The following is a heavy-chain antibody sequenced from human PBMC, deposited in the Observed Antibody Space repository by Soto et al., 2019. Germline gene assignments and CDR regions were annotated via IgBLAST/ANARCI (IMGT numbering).Heavy chain of an antibody. D-gene: IGHD1-26*01. J-gene: IGHJ5*02. CDR2: ISGSGFKK. Sequence: GSMRLASVASEFPVSNFGMSWVRQAQGKGLDLFSSISGSGFKKYYADSVKGRFTISRDNSKSTVYLELNNLSAEDTAVYHCAKNQGVELVPLATVDWFDPWGQGSVVTVSS. V-gene: IGHV3-23*01. CDR3: AKNQGVELVPLATVDWFDP. CDR1: EFPVSNFG.